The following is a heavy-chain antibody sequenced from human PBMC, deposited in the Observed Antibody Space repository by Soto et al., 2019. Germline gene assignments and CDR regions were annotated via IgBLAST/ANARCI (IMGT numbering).Heavy chain of an antibody. V-gene: IGHV3-23*01. J-gene: IGHJ5*02. CDR1: GFTFSSYA. CDR2: ISGSGGST. CDR3: AIPHYYYAAP. Sequence: AGGSLRLSCAASGFTFSSYAMSWVRQAPGKGLEWASGISGSGGSTSYADSVKGRFTISRDNSNNTLYLQMNSLRAEDTAMYYCAIPHYYYAAPWGQGTLVTVYS. D-gene: IGHD3-22*01.